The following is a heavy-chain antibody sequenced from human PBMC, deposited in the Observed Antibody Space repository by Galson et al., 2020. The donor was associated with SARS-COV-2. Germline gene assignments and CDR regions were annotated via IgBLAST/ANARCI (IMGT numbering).Heavy chain of an antibody. D-gene: IGHD1-26*01. Sequence: GGSLRLSCAASGFTFSNYALSWVCQAPGKGLEWVSGISGSGGRTYYADSVKGRFTISRDNSKNTVYVQMNSLRAEDTALYYCAKEINIGSYLGFDSWGQGTLVTVSS. J-gene: IGHJ4*02. CDR2: ISGSGGRT. CDR1: GFTFSNYA. CDR3: AKEINIGSYLGFDS. V-gene: IGHV3-23*01.